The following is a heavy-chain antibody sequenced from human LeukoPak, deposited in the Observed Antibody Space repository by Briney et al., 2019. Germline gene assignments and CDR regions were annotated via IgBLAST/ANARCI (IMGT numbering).Heavy chain of an antibody. D-gene: IGHD1-26*01. J-gene: IGHJ4*02. CDR3: ARDYSGSYLFDY. CDR1: GFPFANTW. V-gene: IGHV3-74*01. Sequence: GGSLRLSCAASGFPFANTWMHWVRHAPGRGLVWVSLINNDGSTTHYADSVKGRYTISRDNAKNTVYVQMNSLRAEDTAVYYCARDYSGSYLFDYWGQGTLVTVSS. CDR2: INNDGSTT.